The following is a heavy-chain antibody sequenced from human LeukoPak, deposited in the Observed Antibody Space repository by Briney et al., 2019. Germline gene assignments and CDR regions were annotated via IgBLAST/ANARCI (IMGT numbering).Heavy chain of an antibody. CDR1: GYTFTGYY. Sequence: GAPVKVSCKASGYTFTGYYMHWVRQAPGQGLEWMGWINPNSGGTNYAQKFQGRVTMTRDTSISTAYMELSRLRSDDTAVYYCARDSVDTAMVRAYYFDYWGQGTLVTVSS. J-gene: IGHJ4*02. D-gene: IGHD5-18*01. CDR3: ARDSVDTAMVRAYYFDY. V-gene: IGHV1-2*02. CDR2: INPNSGGT.